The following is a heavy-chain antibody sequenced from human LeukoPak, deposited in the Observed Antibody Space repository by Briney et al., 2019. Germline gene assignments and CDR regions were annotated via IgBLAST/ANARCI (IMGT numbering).Heavy chain of an antibody. CDR2: IYYSGST. J-gene: IGHJ4*02. CDR1: GGSISSGGYY. V-gene: IGHV4-31*03. D-gene: IGHD3-16*01. Sequence: PSQTLSLTCTVSGGSISSGGYYWSWIRQHPGKGLEWIGYIYYSGSTYYNPSLKSRVTISVDASKNQFSLKLSSVTAADTAVYYCARVWLWGSYTTTYYFDYWGQGTLVTVSS. CDR3: ARVWLWGSYTTTYYFDY.